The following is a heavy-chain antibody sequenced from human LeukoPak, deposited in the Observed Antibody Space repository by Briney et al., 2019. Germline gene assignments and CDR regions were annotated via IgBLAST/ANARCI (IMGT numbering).Heavy chain of an antibody. CDR3: ARELYSSGYHDAFDI. CDR2: IYYSGST. CDR1: GGSISSSSYY. J-gene: IGHJ3*02. Sequence: SETLSLTCTVSGGSISSSSYYWGWIRQPPGKGLEWIGSIYYSGSTYYNPSLKSRVTISVDTSKNQFSLKLSSVTAADTAVYYCARELYSSGYHDAFDIWGQGTMVTVSS. V-gene: IGHV4-39*07. D-gene: IGHD3-22*01.